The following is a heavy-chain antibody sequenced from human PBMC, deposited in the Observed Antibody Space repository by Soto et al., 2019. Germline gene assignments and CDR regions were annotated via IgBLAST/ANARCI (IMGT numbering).Heavy chain of an antibody. CDR2: INPYSGGT. CDR3: ARWRDYYVNSGGRRTDYYDRDV. CDR1: GYTFTGFY. Sequence: APVKISCKATGYTFTGFYMHCVRQAPGQGLGSLGWINPYSGGTNYAQKFQGWVTMTRDSSISTAYMERSRLRSDDTAVYYCARWRDYYVNSGGRRTDYYDRDVWGQGTTVTVSS. J-gene: IGHJ6*02. D-gene: IGHD3-22*01. V-gene: IGHV1-2*04.